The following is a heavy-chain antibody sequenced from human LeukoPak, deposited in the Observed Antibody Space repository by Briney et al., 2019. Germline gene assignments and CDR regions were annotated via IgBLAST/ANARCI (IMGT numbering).Heavy chain of an antibody. V-gene: IGHV1-2*02. CDR3: ARGPVDYYDSSGSQGGFDY. Sequence: ASVKVSCKASGYTFTGYYMHWVRQAPGQGLEWMGWINPNSGGTNYAQKFQGRVTMTRNTSISTAYMELSSLRSEDTAVYYCARGPVDYYDSSGSQGGFDYWGQGTLVTVSS. CDR2: INPNSGGT. J-gene: IGHJ4*02. CDR1: GYTFTGYY. D-gene: IGHD3-22*01.